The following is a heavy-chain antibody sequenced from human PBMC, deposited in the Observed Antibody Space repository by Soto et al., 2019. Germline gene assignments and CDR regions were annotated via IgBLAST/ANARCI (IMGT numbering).Heavy chain of an antibody. CDR2: MNPNSGNT. CDR1: GYTFTSYD. V-gene: IGHV1-8*01. Sequence: ASVKVSCKASGYTFTSYDINWVRQATGQGLEWMGWMNPNSGNTGYAQKFQGRVTMTRNTSISTAYMELSSLRSEDTAVYYCARRAGVLRFLEWLPTTYYYGMDVWGQGTTVTVSS. J-gene: IGHJ6*02. D-gene: IGHD3-3*01. CDR3: ARRAGVLRFLEWLPTTYYYGMDV.